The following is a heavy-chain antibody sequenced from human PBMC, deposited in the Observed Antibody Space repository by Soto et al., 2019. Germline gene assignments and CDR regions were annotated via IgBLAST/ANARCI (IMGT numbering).Heavy chain of an antibody. CDR2: ISYDGSNK. Sequence: GGSLRLSCAASGFTFSSYAMHWVRQAPGKGLEWVAVISYDGSNKYYADSVKGRFTISRDNSKNTLYLQMNSLRAEDTAVYYCARESPYYDILTGYYSSPSKFDPWGQGTLVTVSS. CDR1: GFTFSSYA. J-gene: IGHJ5*02. V-gene: IGHV3-30-3*01. CDR3: ARESPYYDILTGYYSSPSKFDP. D-gene: IGHD3-9*01.